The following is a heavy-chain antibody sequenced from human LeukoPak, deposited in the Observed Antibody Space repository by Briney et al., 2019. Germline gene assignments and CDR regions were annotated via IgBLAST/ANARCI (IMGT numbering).Heavy chain of an antibody. CDR1: GFTFSDYY. CDR2: ISSSGSTI. Sequence: GGSLRLSCAASGFTFSDYYMSWIRQAPGKGLEWVSYISSSGSTIYYADSVKGRFTISRDNAKNSLYLQMNSLRAEDTAVYYCARDRGTGYSSSWRGDWFDPWGQGTLVTVSS. D-gene: IGHD6-13*01. CDR3: ARDRGTGYSSSWRGDWFDP. V-gene: IGHV3-11*01. J-gene: IGHJ5*02.